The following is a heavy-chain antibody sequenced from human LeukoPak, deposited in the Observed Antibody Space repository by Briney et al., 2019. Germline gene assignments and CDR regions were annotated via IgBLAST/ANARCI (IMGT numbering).Heavy chain of an antibody. CDR1: GGSFSGYY. CDR2: INHSGST. V-gene: IGHV4-34*01. J-gene: IGHJ4*02. D-gene: IGHD4-17*01. CDR3: ARGMGTVTKRRSYYFDY. Sequence: SETLSLTCAVYGGSFSGYYWSWIRQPPGKGLEWIGEINHSGSTHYNPSLKSRVTISVDTSKNQFSLKLTSVTAADTAVYYCARGMGTVTKRRSYYFDYWGQGTLVTVSS.